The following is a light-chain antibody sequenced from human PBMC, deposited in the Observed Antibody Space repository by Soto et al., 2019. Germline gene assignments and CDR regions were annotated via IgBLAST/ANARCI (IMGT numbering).Light chain of an antibody. V-gene: IGKV3-20*01. CDR3: QRYDNSPWT. Sequence: EVVLTQSKATLSLSPGERATLSCRASQTISNNYLAWYQQKPGQAPRLLIYGASGRATGIPDRFSGSGSGTDFTLTISRLEPEDFAVYYCQRYDNSPWTFGQGTNVDIK. CDR2: GAS. CDR1: QTISNNY. J-gene: IGKJ1*01.